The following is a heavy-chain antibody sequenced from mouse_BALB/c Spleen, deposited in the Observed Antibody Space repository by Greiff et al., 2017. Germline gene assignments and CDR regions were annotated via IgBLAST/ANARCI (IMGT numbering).Heavy chain of an antibody. CDR1: GFSLTSYG. D-gene: IGHD2-2*01. J-gene: IGHJ1*01. Sequence: VKLQQSGPGLVAPSQSLSITCTVSGFSLTSYGVHWVRQPPGKGLEWLGVIWAGGSTNYNSALMSRLSISKDNSKSQVFLKMNSLQTDDTAMYYCARGGYYWYFDVWGAGTTVTVSS. CDR2: IWAGGST. V-gene: IGHV2-9*02. CDR3: ARGGYYWYFDV.